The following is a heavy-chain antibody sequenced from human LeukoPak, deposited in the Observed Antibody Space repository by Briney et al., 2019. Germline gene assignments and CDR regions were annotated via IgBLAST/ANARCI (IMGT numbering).Heavy chain of an antibody. CDR3: ATAGLTVGNYELFDS. D-gene: IGHD3-3*01. Sequence: PGGSLRLSCAASGFTFSTYNINWVRQAPGKGLEWVSYISSSRSNIYYADSVKGRFTVSRDNAKNSLYLQMDTQRAEDTAVYYCATAGLTVGNYELFDSWGQGTLVTVSS. CDR1: GFTFSTYN. J-gene: IGHJ4*02. CDR2: ISSSRSNI. V-gene: IGHV3-48*04.